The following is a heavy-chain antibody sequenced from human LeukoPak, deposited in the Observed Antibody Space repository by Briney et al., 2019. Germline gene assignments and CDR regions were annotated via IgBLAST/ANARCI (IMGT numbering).Heavy chain of an antibody. J-gene: IGHJ4*02. CDR1: EFAFSTYA. CDR3: ARDRAGYYDSSGPLDY. Sequence: GRSLRLCCAASEFAFSTYAMHWVRQAPGKGLEWVAVISYDGSNKYYADSVKGRFTISRDNSKSTLYLQMNNLRADDTAVYSCARDRAGYYDSSGPLDYWGQGTLVTVSS. V-gene: IGHV3-30-3*01. CDR2: ISYDGSNK. D-gene: IGHD3-22*01.